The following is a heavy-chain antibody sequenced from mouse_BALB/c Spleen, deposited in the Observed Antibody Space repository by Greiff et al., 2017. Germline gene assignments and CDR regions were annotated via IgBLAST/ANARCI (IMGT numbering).Heavy chain of an antibody. CDR1: GYTFSSYW. V-gene: IGHV1-9*01. CDR3: ARRLGWFAY. J-gene: IGHJ3*01. CDR2: ILPGSGST. Sequence: VQLQQSGAELMKPGASVKISCKATGYTFSSYWIEWVKQRPGHGLEWIGEILPGSGSTNYNEKFKGKATFTADTSSNTAYMQLSSLTSEDSAVYYCARRLGWFAYWGQGTLVTVSA. D-gene: IGHD4-1*01.